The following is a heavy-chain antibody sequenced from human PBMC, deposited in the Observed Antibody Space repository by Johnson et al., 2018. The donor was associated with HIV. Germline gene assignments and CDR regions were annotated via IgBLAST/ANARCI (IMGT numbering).Heavy chain of an antibody. CDR2: ISYDGNNK. V-gene: IGHV3-30-3*01. CDR3: ARDLGPDGAFDI. Sequence: QVQLVESGGGVVQPGRSLRLSCAASEYTFSSYAMHWVRQAPGKGLEWVAVISYDGNNKYYADSVKGRFTISRDNSKNTLYLQMNSLRAEDTAVYYCARDLGPDGAFDIWGQGTMVTVSS. D-gene: IGHD5-24*01. CDR1: EYTFSSYA. J-gene: IGHJ3*02.